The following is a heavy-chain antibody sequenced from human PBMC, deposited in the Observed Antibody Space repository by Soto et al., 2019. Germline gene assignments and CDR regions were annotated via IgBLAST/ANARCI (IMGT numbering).Heavy chain of an antibody. D-gene: IGHD6-13*01. CDR3: ATSYSSSWYKGDY. CDR2: IYHSGST. J-gene: IGHJ4*02. CDR1: GGSISSSNW. Sequence: PSETLSLTCAVSGGSISSSNWWSWVRQPPGKGLEWIGEIYHSGSTNYNPSLKSRVTISVDKSKNQFSLKLSSVTASDTAVYYCATSYSSSWYKGDYWGQGTLVTVS. V-gene: IGHV4-4*02.